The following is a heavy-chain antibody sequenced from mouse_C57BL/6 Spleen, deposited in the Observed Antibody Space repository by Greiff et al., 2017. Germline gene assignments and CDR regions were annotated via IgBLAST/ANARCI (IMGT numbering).Heavy chain of an antibody. Sequence: VQVVESGAELVRPGASVTLSCKASGYTFTDYEMHWVKQTPVHGLEWIGAIDPETGGTAYNQKFKGKAILTADKSSSTAHMELRSLTSEDSAVYYCTYYGSDAMDYWGQGTSVTVSS. V-gene: IGHV1-15*01. CDR3: TYYGSDAMDY. CDR2: IDPETGGT. J-gene: IGHJ4*01. CDR1: GYTFTDYE. D-gene: IGHD1-1*01.